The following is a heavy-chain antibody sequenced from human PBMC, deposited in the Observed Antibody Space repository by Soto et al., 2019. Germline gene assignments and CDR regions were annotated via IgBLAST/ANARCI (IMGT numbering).Heavy chain of an antibody. CDR1: GFSVSSNY. J-gene: IGHJ6*02. D-gene: IGHD5-18*01. Sequence: EVQLVESGGGLIQPGGSLRLSCAASGFSVSSNYMSWVRQAPGKGLEWVSVSYSGGNTHYADSVKGRFTISRDNSKNTLYLQMNCLRAEDTAVYYCARDSTWIPYYHYGMDVWGQGTTVTVSS. V-gene: IGHV3-53*01. CDR3: ARDSTWIPYYHYGMDV. CDR2: SYSGGNT.